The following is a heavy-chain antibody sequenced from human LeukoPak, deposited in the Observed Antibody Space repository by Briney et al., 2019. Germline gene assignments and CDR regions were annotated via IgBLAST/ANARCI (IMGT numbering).Heavy chain of an antibody. J-gene: IGHJ6*03. D-gene: IGHD2-2*01. Sequence: SQTLSLTCAISGDSVSSNSAAWNWIRQSPSRGLEWLGRTYYRSKWYNDYAVSVKSRITINPDTSKNQFSLQLNSVTPEDTAVYYYASERNVGYCSSTSCSNYYYYYMDVCRKRTTVNVSS. CDR2: TYYRSKWYN. CDR3: ASERNVGYCSSTSCSNYYYYYMDV. V-gene: IGHV6-1*01. CDR1: GDSVSSNSAA.